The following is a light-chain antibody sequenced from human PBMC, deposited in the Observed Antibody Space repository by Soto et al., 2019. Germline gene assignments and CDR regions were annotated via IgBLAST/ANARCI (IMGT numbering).Light chain of an antibody. CDR3: QQYGSSPWT. CDR2: GAS. Sequence: EIVLTQSPVTLSLSPGERATLSCRAIQSVSSSYLAWYQQIPGQAPRLLIYGASSRATGIPDRFSGSGSGTDFTLTISRMEPADFAVYYCQQYGSSPWTFGQGTKVDXK. J-gene: IGKJ1*01. CDR1: QSVSSSY. V-gene: IGKV3-20*01.